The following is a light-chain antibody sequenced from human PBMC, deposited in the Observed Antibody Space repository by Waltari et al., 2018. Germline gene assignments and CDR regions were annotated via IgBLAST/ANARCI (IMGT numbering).Light chain of an antibody. J-gene: IGKJ3*01. Sequence: EIVLTQSPGTLSLSPGEGAALSCRATQRISDNYLAWYQQKPGQAPRLLIYGASIRATGIPDRFSGSGSGTDFTLTINRLEPEDFAVYYCQQYDSSPLTFGPGTTVDI. CDR1: QRISDNY. CDR3: QQYDSSPLT. CDR2: GAS. V-gene: IGKV3-20*01.